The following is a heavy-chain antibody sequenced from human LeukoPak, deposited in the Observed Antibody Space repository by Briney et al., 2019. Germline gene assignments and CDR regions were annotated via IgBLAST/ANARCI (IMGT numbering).Heavy chain of an antibody. V-gene: IGHV4-59*01. D-gene: IGHD3-22*01. J-gene: IGHJ4*02. Sequence: SETLSLTCTVSGASISRFYWSWIRQPPGKGLEWIGYIYYSGSTNYNPSLKSRVTISVDTSKNQFSLKLSSVTAADTAVYYCARSTYYYDSSGYYQFDYWGQGTLVTVSS. CDR2: IYYSGST. CDR3: ARSTYYYDSSGYYQFDY. CDR1: GASISRFY.